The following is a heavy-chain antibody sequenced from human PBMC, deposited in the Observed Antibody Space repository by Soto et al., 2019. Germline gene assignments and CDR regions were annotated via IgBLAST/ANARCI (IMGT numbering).Heavy chain of an antibody. D-gene: IGHD2-2*01. Sequence: SETLSLTCSVSGGSISCNSYYWGWIRQPPGQGLEWIGSIFYTGTTYYSPSLESRVTISVDTSKNSFSLNLTSVTAADTALYFCARVVGVVPVANVWGQGTLVTVYS. V-gene: IGHV4-39*02. CDR3: ARVVGVVPVANV. CDR1: GGSISCNSYY. J-gene: IGHJ4*02. CDR2: IFYTGTT.